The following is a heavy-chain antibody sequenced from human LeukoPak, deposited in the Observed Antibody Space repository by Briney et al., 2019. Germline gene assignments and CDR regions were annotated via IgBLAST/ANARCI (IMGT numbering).Heavy chain of an antibody. J-gene: IGHJ4*02. V-gene: IGHV4-59*01. CDR2: IYYSGSN. CDR3: ARDYDSSGYYWS. CDR1: GGSISTYY. Sequence: SETLSLTCTVSGGSISTYYWSWIRQPPGKGLEWIGYIYYSGSNNYNPSLKSRVTMSVDTSKSQFSLKLNSVTAADTAVYYCARDYDSSGYYWSWGQGTPVTVSS. D-gene: IGHD3-22*01.